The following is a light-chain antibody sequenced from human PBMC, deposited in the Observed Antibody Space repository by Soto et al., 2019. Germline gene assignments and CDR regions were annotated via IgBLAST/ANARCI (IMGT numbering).Light chain of an antibody. V-gene: IGKV1-12*01. Sequence: DIQMTQSPSSVSASVGDRVTITCRASQGIGSWLGWYQQKPGKAPKLLIYAAASLQSGVPSRFSATFSGTEFTLTISSLQPEDLANYFCQQANSFPLTFGPGTKVDLK. CDR1: QGIGSW. CDR2: AAA. CDR3: QQANSFPLT. J-gene: IGKJ3*01.